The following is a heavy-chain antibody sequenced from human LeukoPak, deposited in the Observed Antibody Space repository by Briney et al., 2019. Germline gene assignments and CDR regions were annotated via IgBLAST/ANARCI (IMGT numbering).Heavy chain of an antibody. D-gene: IGHD3-9*01. CDR1: GHTFTAYY. V-gene: IGHV1-2*02. CDR3: GRGGRVDTGYDPLYV. J-gene: IGHJ3*01. CDR2: INPNSGGT. Sequence: EASEKVSCKASGHTFTAYYMNWVRQAPGQGLEWMGWINPNSGGTNYAQKFQGRVTMTRDTSINTAYMELSGLCSDDTAVYYCGRGGRVDTGYDPLYVRVQGTMVTVSS.